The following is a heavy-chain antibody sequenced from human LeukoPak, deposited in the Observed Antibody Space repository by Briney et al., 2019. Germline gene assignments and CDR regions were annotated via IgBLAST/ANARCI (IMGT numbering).Heavy chain of an antibody. D-gene: IGHD3-10*01. CDR2: INPNSGGT. V-gene: IGHV1-2*02. Sequence: ASVKVSCKASGYTFTGYYMHWVRQAPGQGLEWMGWINPNSGGTNYAQKFQGRVTMTRDTSISTAYMELSRLRSDDTAVYYCAQAMVRGVIRDAFDIWGQGTMVTVSS. CDR3: AQAMVRGVIRDAFDI. J-gene: IGHJ3*02. CDR1: GYTFTGYY.